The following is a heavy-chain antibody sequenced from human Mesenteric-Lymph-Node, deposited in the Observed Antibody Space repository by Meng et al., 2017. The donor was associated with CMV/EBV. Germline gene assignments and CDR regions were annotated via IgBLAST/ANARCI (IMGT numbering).Heavy chain of an antibody. D-gene: IGHD4-11*01. CDR3: ARDSKYIAFGTDY. Sequence: GSLRLSCTVSGGSISSYYWSWIRQPPGKGLEWIGYIYYSGSTNYNPSLKSRVTISVDTSKNQFSLKLSSVTAADTAVYYCARDSKYIAFGTDYWSQGTLVTVSS. V-gene: IGHV4-59*01. CDR1: GGSISSYY. J-gene: IGHJ4*02. CDR2: IYYSGST.